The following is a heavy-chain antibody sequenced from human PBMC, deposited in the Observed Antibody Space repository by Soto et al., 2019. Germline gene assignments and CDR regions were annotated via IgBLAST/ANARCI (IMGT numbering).Heavy chain of an antibody. D-gene: IGHD1-1*01. J-gene: IGHJ6*03. CDR2: INHSGST. CDR1: GGSFSGYD. Sequence: SETLSLTRAVYGGSFSGYDWSWIRQPTGKGLEWIGEINHSGSTNYNPSLKSRDTISVDTSKHQFSLTLSSVTAADTAVYYCARDPDVKTGRTGGEGGYYYYYYMDVWGKGTTVTVSS. V-gene: IGHV4-34*01. CDR3: ARDPDVKTGRTGGEGGYYYYYYMDV.